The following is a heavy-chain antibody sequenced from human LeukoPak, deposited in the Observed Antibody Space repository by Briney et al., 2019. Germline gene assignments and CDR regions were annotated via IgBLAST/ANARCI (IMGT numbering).Heavy chain of an antibody. CDR3: ARDQGYSGYDWTMGYYYCGMDV. D-gene: IGHD5-12*01. J-gene: IGHJ6*02. CDR2: IRSSRSYI. Sequence: GGSLRLSCAASGFTFSSYSMNWVRQAPGKGLEWVSSIRSSRSYIYYADSVKGRFTISRDNAKNSLYLQMNSLRAEDTAVYYCARDQGYSGYDWTMGYYYCGMDVWGQGTTVTASS. V-gene: IGHV3-21*01. CDR1: GFTFSSYS.